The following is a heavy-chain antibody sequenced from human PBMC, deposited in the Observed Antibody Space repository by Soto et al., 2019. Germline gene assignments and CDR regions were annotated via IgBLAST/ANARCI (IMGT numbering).Heavy chain of an antibody. D-gene: IGHD3-3*01. J-gene: IGHJ4*02. CDR2: MKKDGSEK. CDR3: AKLESGYYTGLYFEY. Sequence: EVLLVESGGALVQRGGSLRLSCAASGFTFGDYWMSWVRQAPGKGLEWVAHMKKDGSEKYYVDSVKGRFTVSRDNTKNSLYLQMNSLRAEDTAVYYCAKLESGYYTGLYFEYWGQGTLVTVSS. V-gene: IGHV3-7*03. CDR1: GFTFGDYW.